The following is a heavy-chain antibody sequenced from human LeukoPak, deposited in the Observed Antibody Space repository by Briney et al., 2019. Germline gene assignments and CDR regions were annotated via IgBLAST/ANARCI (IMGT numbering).Heavy chain of an antibody. Sequence: ASVKVSCKASGYTFTGYYMHWVRQAPGQGLEWMGRINPNSGGTNYAQKFQGRVTMTRDTSISTAYMELSRLRSDDTAVYYCARDHGVRGSGSYLQHYYYYMDVWGKGTTVTVSS. D-gene: IGHD1-26*01. CDR2: INPNSGGT. J-gene: IGHJ6*03. CDR3: ARDHGVRGSGSYLQHYYYYMDV. CDR1: GYTFTGYY. V-gene: IGHV1-2*06.